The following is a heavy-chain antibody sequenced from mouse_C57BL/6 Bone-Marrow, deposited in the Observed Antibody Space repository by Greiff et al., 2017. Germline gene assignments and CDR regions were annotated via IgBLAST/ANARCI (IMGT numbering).Heavy chain of an antibody. CDR3: ARRAGTSLVDY. V-gene: IGHV1-72*01. CDR2: IDPNSGGT. J-gene: IGHJ2*01. Sequence: QVQLQQPGAELVKPGASVKLSCKASGYTFTSYWMHWVKQRPGRGLEWIGRIDPNSGGTKYNEKFKSKATLTVDKPSSAAYMQLRSLTSEDSAVYYCARRAGTSLVDYWGQGTTLTVSS. D-gene: IGHD3-3*01. CDR1: GYTFTSYW.